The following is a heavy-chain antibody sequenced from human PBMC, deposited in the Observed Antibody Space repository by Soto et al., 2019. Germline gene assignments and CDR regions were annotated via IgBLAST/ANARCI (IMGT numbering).Heavy chain of an antibody. V-gene: IGHV3-64D*06. CDR1: GFTFSSYA. D-gene: IGHD5-12*01. Sequence: GGSLRLPCSVSGFTFSSYAMHWFRRAPGKGLEYVSGIRGNGDPLFYADSVKGRFTISRDNSKNTLYLQMSSLSADDTAVYYCVKSRGGNNFDFFDGGQGALVTVSS. CDR3: VKSRGGNNFDFFD. J-gene: IGHJ4*02. CDR2: IRGNGDPL.